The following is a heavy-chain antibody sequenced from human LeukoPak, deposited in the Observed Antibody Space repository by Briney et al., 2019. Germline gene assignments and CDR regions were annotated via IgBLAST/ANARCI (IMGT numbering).Heavy chain of an antibody. J-gene: IGHJ6*04. CDR1: GYTFTSYG. CDR2: ISAYNGNT. D-gene: IGHD3-10*01. Sequence: ASVKVSCKASGYTFTSYGISWVRQAPGQGLEWMGWISAYNGNTNYAQKLQGRVTMTTDTSTRTAYMELRSLRSDDTAVYYCARDQEGSGSYWPKYYYYGMDVWGKGTTVTVSS. CDR3: ARDQEGSGSYWPKYYYYGMDV. V-gene: IGHV1-18*04.